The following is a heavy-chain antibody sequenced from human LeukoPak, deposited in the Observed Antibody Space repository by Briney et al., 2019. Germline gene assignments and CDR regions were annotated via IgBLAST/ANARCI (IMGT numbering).Heavy chain of an antibody. CDR1: GFTFSTYG. D-gene: IGHD5-18*01. J-gene: IGHJ4*01. V-gene: IGHV3-23*01. CDR2: VSGSTGHS. Sequence: PGGSLRLSCAASGFTFSTYGMNWVREAPGKGLEGFASVSGSTGHSYYVGSVKGRFTISRDNARNSVYLQMSGLRAEDTAVYYCAKDFVGYXYGAFDCWGXGTXVTVSS. CDR3: AKDFVGYXYGAFDC.